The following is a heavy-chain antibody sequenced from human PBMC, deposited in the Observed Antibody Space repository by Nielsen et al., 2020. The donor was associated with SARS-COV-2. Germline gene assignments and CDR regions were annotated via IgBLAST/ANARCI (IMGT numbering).Heavy chain of an antibody. D-gene: IGHD2-2*02. J-gene: IGHJ3*02. CDR2: IYPGDSDT. V-gene: IGHV5-51*01. CDR3: ARRGGYCSSTSCYTGGDAFDI. Sequence: GESLKISCKGSGYSFTSYWIGWVRQMPGKGLEWMGIIYPGDSDTRCSPSFQGQVTISADKSISTAYLQWSSLKASDTAMYYCARRGGYCSSTSCYTGGDAFDIWGQGTMVTVSS. CDR1: GYSFTSYW.